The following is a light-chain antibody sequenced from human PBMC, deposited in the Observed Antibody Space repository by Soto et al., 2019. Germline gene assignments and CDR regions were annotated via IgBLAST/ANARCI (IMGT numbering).Light chain of an antibody. CDR3: CSYAGSSTFGV. Sequence: QSALTQPASVSGSPGQSITISCTGTSSDVGSYNLVSWYQQHPGKAPKLMIYEGSKRPSGVSNRFSGSNSGNTASLTISGLQAEDEADYYCCSYAGSSTFGVFGGGTKVTVL. CDR2: EGS. V-gene: IGLV2-23*03. CDR1: SSDVGSYNL. J-gene: IGLJ2*01.